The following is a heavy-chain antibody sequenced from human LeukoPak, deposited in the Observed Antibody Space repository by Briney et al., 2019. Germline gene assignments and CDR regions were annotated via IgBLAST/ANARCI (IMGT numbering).Heavy chain of an antibody. V-gene: IGHV3-21*04. J-gene: IGHJ4*02. CDR3: AKGGKWDVTPFDY. Sequence: GGSLRLSCAASGFTFSTYSVNWFRQTPGKGLEWVSSISRSSDYIYYADSVKGRFIISRDNAKNSLYLQMNSLRAEDTAVYYCAKGGKWDVTPFDYWGQGTLVTVSS. CDR1: GFTFSTYS. CDR2: ISRSSDYI. D-gene: IGHD1-26*01.